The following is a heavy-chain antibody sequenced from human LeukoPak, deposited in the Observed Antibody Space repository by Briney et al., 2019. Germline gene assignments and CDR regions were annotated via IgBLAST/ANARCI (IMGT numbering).Heavy chain of an antibody. D-gene: IGHD1-26*01. V-gene: IGHV1-46*01. Sequence: GASVKVSCKASGYTFTGYYMHWVRQAPGQGLEWMGIINPSGGSTSYAQKFQGRVTMTRDTSTSTVYMELSSLRSEDTAVYYCARVAELGEVYYYYGMDVWGQGTTVTVSS. CDR1: GYTFTGYY. J-gene: IGHJ6*02. CDR3: ARVAELGEVYYYYGMDV. CDR2: INPSGGST.